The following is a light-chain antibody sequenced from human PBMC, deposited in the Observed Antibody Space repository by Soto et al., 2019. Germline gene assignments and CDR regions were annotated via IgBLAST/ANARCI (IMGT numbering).Light chain of an antibody. CDR3: QQYGNAPWT. CDR1: QSVTGSY. CDR2: AAS. V-gene: IGKV3-20*01. J-gene: IGKJ1*01. Sequence: EVVLTQSPGTLSLSPGERATLSCRASQSVTGSYLAWYQQKPGQPPRLLIYAASSRATGIPDRLSGSGSGTDFTLTTSRLEPEDLAVYYCQQYGNAPWTFGQGTKV.